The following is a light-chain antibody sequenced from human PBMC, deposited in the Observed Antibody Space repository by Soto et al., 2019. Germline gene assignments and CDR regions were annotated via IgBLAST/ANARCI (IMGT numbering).Light chain of an antibody. J-gene: IGKJ1*01. CDR1: QSVNRRS. CDR2: TIS. V-gene: IGKV3-20*01. Sequence: IVLTQSPGTLSLSPGERATLSCRASQSVNRRSLAWYQQKPGQAPRLLISTISNRATGIPDRFSGSGSGDDFTLTSSRLEPEDFAVYYCQQYDNSRTFGQGTKVEIK. CDR3: QQYDNSRT.